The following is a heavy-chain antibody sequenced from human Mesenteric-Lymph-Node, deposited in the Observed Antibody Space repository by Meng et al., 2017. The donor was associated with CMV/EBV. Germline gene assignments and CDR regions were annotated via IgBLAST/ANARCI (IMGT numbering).Heavy chain of an antibody. D-gene: IGHD3-16*01. CDR3: TFGWGPLGY. CDR2: IGGGSGST. J-gene: IGHJ4*02. Sequence: GGSLRLSCAASGFTSSSYAMSWVRQAPGKGLERVSAIGGGSGSTYYTDSVKGRFTISRDNSKNTLYLQMNSLRAEDTAVYYCTFGWGPLGYWGQGTLVTVTS. CDR1: GFTSSSYA. V-gene: IGHV3-23*01.